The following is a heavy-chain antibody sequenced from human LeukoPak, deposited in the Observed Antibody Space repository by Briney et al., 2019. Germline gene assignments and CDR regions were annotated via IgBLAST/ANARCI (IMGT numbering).Heavy chain of an antibody. CDR3: ASPQESGTTSFVGY. CDR2: IWYNGNNK. Sequence: SGGSLRLSCAASGFTFSNYGMHWVRQAPGKGLEWVAVIWYNGNNKYYADSVKGRFTISRDNSKNTLYLQMNSLRDEDTAVYYCASPQESGTTSFVGYWGQGTLVTVSS. D-gene: IGHD2/OR15-2a*01. CDR1: GFTFSNYG. J-gene: IGHJ4*02. V-gene: IGHV3-33*01.